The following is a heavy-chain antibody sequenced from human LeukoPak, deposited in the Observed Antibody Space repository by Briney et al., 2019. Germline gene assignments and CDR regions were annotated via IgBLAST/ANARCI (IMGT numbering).Heavy chain of an antibody. Sequence: SETLSLTCTVSGGSISSSSYYWGWIRQPPGKGLEWIGSIYYSGRTYYNPSLKSRVTISVDTSKNQFSLKLSSVTAADTAVYYCARAHPYYFDYWGQGTLVTVSS. CDR2: IYYSGRT. J-gene: IGHJ4*02. CDR3: ARAHPYYFDY. V-gene: IGHV4-39*07. CDR1: GGSISSSSYY.